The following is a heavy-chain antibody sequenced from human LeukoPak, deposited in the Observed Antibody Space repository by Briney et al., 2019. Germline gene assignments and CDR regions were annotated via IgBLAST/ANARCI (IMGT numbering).Heavy chain of an antibody. CDR3: ARGRRGSHWLFRESEFDY. J-gene: IGHJ4*02. CDR1: GGTFSSYA. V-gene: IGHV1-8*02. CDR2: MNPSSGNT. D-gene: IGHD3-10*02. Sequence: ASVKVSCKASGGTFSSYAISWVRQATGQGLEWMGWMNPSSGNTGYAQKFQGRVTMTRNTSISTAYMELSSLRSEDTAVYYCARGRRGSHWLFRESEFDYWGQGTLVTVSS.